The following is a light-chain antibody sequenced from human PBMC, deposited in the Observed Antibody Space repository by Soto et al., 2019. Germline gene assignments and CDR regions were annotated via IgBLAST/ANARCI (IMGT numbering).Light chain of an antibody. CDR1: QSVSSN. V-gene: IGKV3-15*01. CDR3: QQYHKWPPLT. J-gene: IGKJ4*01. Sequence: EIVMTQSPATLSVSPGERATLSCRASQSVSSNLAWYQQRPGQAPRLLIYDASTSATGIPARFSGSGSGTEFTLSIGSLQSEDLAVYYCQQYHKWPPLTFGGGTKVEI. CDR2: DAS.